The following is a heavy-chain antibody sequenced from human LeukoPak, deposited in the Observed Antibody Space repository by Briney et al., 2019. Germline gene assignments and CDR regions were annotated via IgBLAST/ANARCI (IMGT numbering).Heavy chain of an antibody. CDR2: TIPIFGTA. D-gene: IGHD6-19*01. V-gene: IGHV1-69*06. CDR1: GGTFSSYA. Sequence: SVKVSCKASGGTFSSYAISWVRQAPGQGLEWMGGTIPIFGTANYAQKFQGRVTITADKSTSTAYMELSSLRSEDTAVYYCARDRMAYSSDSGAFDIWGQGTMVTVSS. J-gene: IGHJ3*02. CDR3: ARDRMAYSSDSGAFDI.